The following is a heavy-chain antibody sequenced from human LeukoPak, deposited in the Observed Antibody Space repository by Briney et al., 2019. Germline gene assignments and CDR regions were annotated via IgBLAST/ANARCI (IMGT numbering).Heavy chain of an antibody. J-gene: IGHJ3*02. CDR2: ISSSSSYI. CDR1: GFTFSSYN. D-gene: IGHD4-23*01. CDR3: AIPRTTNYGGNWWGAFDI. V-gene: IGHV3-21*04. Sequence: GGSLRLSCAASGFTFSSYNINWVRQAPGKGLEWVSSISSSSSYIYYADSVKGRFTISRDNAKNTLYLQMNSLRAEDTAVYYCAIPRTTNYGGNWWGAFDIWGQGTMVTVSS.